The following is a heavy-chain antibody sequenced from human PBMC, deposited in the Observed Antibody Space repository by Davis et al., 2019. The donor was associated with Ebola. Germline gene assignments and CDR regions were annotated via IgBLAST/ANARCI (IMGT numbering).Heavy chain of an antibody. CDR3: VTENWYRFES. D-gene: IGHD1/OR15-1a*01. CDR2: SRNKENRYST. V-gene: IGHV3-72*01. Sequence: GGSLRLSCVASEFTFSNYGMHWVRQAPGKGLEWVGLSRNKENRYSTEYAASVKGRFTISRDDSKNLLYLEMNGLRTEDTAVYYCVTENWYRFESWGQGTLVTVSS. J-gene: IGHJ4*02. CDR1: EFTFSNYG.